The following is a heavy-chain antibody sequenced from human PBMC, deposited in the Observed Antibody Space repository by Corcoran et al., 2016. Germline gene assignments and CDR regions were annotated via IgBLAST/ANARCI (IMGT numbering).Heavy chain of an antibody. CDR1: GGSISSSNW. CDR3: AREGAPFGEPTRPYYYYYGMDV. D-gene: IGHD3-10*01. CDR2: IYHSGST. Sequence: QVQLQESGPGLVKPSGTLSLTCAVSGGSISSSNWWSWVRQPPGKGLEWIGEIYHSGSTNYNPSLKSRVTISVDKSKNQFSLKLSSVTAADPAVDYCAREGAPFGEPTRPYYYYYGMDVWGQGTTVTVSS. V-gene: IGHV4-4*02. J-gene: IGHJ6*02.